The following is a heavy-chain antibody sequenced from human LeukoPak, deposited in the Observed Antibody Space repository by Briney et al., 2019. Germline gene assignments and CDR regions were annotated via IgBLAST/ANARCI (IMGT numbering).Heavy chain of an antibody. CDR3: ARVRIAARQANFDY. J-gene: IGHJ4*02. CDR2: IYYSGST. Sequence: SETLSLTCTVSSGSISSSIYYWGWIRQPPGKGLEWIGSIYYSGSTYYNPSLKSRVTISVDTSKSQFSLKLSSVTAADTAVYYCARVRIAARQANFDYWGQGTLVTVSS. CDR1: SGSISSSIYY. V-gene: IGHV4-39*07. D-gene: IGHD6-6*01.